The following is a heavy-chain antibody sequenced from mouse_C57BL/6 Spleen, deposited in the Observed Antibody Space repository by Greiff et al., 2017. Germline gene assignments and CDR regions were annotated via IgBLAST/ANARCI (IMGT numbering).Heavy chain of an antibody. D-gene: IGHD2-4*01. CDR3: ARSYDYDGYYAMDY. J-gene: IGHJ4*01. CDR1: GYTLTSYW. V-gene: IGHV1-55*01. CDR2: IYPGSGST. Sequence: VQLQQPGAELVKPGASVKMSCKASGYTLTSYWITWVKQRPGQGLEWIGDIYPGSGSTNYNEKFKSKATLTVDTSSSTAYMQLSSLTSADSAVYYCARSYDYDGYYAMDYWGQGTSVTVSS.